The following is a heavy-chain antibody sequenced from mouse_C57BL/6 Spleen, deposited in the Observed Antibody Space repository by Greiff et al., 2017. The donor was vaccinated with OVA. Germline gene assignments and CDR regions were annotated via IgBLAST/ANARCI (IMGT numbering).Heavy chain of an antibody. V-gene: IGHV1-64*01. CDR2: IHPNSGST. D-gene: IGHD2-4*01. CDR3: AREADYDYDEG. J-gene: IGHJ3*01. CDR1: GYTFTSYW. Sequence: QVQLQQPGAELVKPGASVKLSCKASGYTFTSYWMHWVKQRPGQGLEWIGMIHPNSGSTNYNEKFKSKATLTVDKSSSTAYMQLSSLTSEDSAVYYCAREADYDYDEGWGQGTLVTVSA.